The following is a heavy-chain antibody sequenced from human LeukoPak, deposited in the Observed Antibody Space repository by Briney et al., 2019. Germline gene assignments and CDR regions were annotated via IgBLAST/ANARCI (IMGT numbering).Heavy chain of an antibody. Sequence: SETLSLTCTVSGGSISSYYWSWIRQPPGKGLEWIGYILYSGTTNSNPSLKSRVTISVDTSKNQFSPKLSSVTAADTAVYYCARMGGYSGYATHWGQGTLVTVSS. CDR3: ARMGGYSGYATH. V-gene: IGHV4-59*08. D-gene: IGHD5-12*01. CDR2: ILYSGTT. CDR1: GGSISSYY. J-gene: IGHJ4*02.